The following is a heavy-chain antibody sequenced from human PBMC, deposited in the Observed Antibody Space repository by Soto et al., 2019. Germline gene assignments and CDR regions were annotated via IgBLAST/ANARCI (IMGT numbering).Heavy chain of an antibody. Sequence: SETLSLTCIVSGGSISSNDFYWSWIRQHPGKGLEWIGYIYYSGNTYYNPSLKSRVTILVDTSKNQFSLTVSSVTAADTAVYYFLRLSGSCQSRFDFWGQGSPVPVSS. CDR3: LRLSGSCQSRFDF. J-gene: IGHJ1*01. CDR1: GGSISSNDFY. CDR2: IYYSGNT. D-gene: IGHD6-13*01. V-gene: IGHV4-31*03.